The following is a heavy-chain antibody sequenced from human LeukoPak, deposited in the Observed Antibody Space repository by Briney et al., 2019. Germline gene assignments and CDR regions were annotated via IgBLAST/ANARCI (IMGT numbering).Heavy chain of an antibody. V-gene: IGHV3-64D*09. CDR1: GFTFSSYS. CDR3: VKRRDGYFDY. Sequence: GGYLRLSCSASGFTFSSYSMDWVRQAPGKGREYVSNISSNGSSAYYVDSVKGRVTVSRDNSKNTLDLQMISLRAEDTAVYYCVKRRDGYFDYWGQGTLVTVSA. J-gene: IGHJ4*02. CDR2: ISSNGSSA. D-gene: IGHD5-24*01.